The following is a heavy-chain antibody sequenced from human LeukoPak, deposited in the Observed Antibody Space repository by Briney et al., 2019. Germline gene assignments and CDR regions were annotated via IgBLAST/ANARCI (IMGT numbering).Heavy chain of an antibody. Sequence: SETLSLTCTVSGGSISSYYWSWIRQPPGKGLEWIGYIYYSGSTNYNPSLKSRVTVSVDTSKNQFSLKLSSVTAADTAVYYCARRGRGRYSSSWYDLNYYFDYWGQGTLVTVSS. CDR1: GGSISSYY. V-gene: IGHV4-59*01. CDR2: IYYSGST. CDR3: ARRGRGRYSSSWYDLNYYFDY. D-gene: IGHD6-13*01. J-gene: IGHJ4*02.